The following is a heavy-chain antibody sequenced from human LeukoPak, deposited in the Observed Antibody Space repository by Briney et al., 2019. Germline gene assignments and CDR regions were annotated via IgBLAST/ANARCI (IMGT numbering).Heavy chain of an antibody. J-gene: IGHJ5*02. D-gene: IGHD3-10*01. CDR1: GYTLTELS. Sequence: ASVKVSCKVSGYTLTELSMHWVRQAPGKGLEWMGGFDPEDGETIYAQKFQGRVTMTEDTSTDTAYMELSSLRSEDTAVYYCARDKTGLLWFGELPGNWFDPWGQGTLVTVSS. CDR2: FDPEDGET. V-gene: IGHV1-24*01. CDR3: ARDKTGLLWFGELPGNWFDP.